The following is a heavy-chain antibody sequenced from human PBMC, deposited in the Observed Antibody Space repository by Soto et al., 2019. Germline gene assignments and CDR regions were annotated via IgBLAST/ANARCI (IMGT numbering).Heavy chain of an antibody. CDR1: GGSFSGYY. Sequence: ASETLTLTCAVYGGSFSGYYWRWIRQPPGKGLEWIGEINHSGSTNYNPSLKSRVTISVDTSKNQFSLKLSSVTAADTAVYYCARVKYYDILTGYSRGAGYYYYGMDVWGQGTTVT. V-gene: IGHV4-34*01. D-gene: IGHD3-9*01. J-gene: IGHJ6*02. CDR2: INHSGST. CDR3: ARVKYYDILTGYSRGAGYYYYGMDV.